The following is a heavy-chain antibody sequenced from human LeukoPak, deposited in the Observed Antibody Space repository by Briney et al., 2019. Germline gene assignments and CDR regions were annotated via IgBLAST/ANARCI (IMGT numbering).Heavy chain of an antibody. CDR3: TMKLRFLEWLPPGDY. J-gene: IGHJ4*02. CDR2: FVPEHGET. D-gene: IGHD3-3*01. V-gene: IGHV1-24*01. CDR1: GHTLSELS. Sequence: ASVKVSCKVSGHTLSELSMDWVRQALGKGLEWVGNFVPEHGETRYAQKFQGRVTMTKDTSTETVYMELSSLKSDDTAIYYCTMKLRFLEWLPPGDYWGQGSLVTVSS.